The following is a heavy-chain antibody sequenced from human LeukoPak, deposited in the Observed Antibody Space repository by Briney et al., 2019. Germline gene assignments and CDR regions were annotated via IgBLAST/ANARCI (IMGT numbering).Heavy chain of an antibody. CDR1: GGSISSSSYY. CDR3: ASVDHYYDSSGYSNFDY. D-gene: IGHD3-22*01. Sequence: SETLTLTCTVSGGSISSSSYYWGWIRQPPGKGLEWIGSIYYSGSTYYNPSLKSRVTISVDTSKNQFSLKLSSVTAADTAVYYCASVDHYYDSSGYSNFDYWGQGTLVTVSS. J-gene: IGHJ4*02. CDR2: IYYSGST. V-gene: IGHV4-39*01.